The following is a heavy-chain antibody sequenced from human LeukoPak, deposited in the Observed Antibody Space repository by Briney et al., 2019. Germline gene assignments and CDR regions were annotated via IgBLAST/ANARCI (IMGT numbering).Heavy chain of an antibody. Sequence: SETLSLTCAVSGGSISSSNWWSWVRQPPGKGLEWIGYIYYSGSTNYNPSLKSRVTISVDTSKNQFSLKLSSVTAADTAVYYCARDGYNPYDYYMDVWGKGTTVTVSS. CDR3: ARDGYNPYDYYMDV. D-gene: IGHD5-24*01. CDR1: GGSISSSNW. V-gene: IGHV4-4*02. CDR2: IYYSGST. J-gene: IGHJ6*03.